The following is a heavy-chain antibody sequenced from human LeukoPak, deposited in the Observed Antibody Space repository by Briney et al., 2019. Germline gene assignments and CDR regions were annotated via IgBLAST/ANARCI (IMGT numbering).Heavy chain of an antibody. CDR3: ARDDSYYGFDY. D-gene: IGHD1-26*01. Sequence: GGSLRLSCAASGFTFSSYSMNWVRQAPGKGLEWVSYISSSSSTIYYADSVKGRFTISRDNAKNSLYLQMNSLRAEDTAVYYCARDDSYYGFDYWGQGTLVTVSS. V-gene: IGHV3-48*04. J-gene: IGHJ4*02. CDR2: ISSSSSTI. CDR1: GFTFSSYS.